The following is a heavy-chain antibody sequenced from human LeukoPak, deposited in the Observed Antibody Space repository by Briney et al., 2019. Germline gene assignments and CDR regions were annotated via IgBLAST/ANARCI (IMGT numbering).Heavy chain of an antibody. CDR1: GFTFSSYA. J-gene: IGHJ6*03. CDR2: ITGSEGST. Sequence: GGSLRLSCAASGFTFSSYAMNWVRQAPGKGLEWVSAITGSEGSTYYADSVKGRFSIYRDNSKNTLYLQMDSLRGEDTAVYYCSGSRTSWYYMDAWGKGTTVTVSS. CDR3: SGSRTSWYYMDA. V-gene: IGHV3-23*01. D-gene: IGHD2-2*01.